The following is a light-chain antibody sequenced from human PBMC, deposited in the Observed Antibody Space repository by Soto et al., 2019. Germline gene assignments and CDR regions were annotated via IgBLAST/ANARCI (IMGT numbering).Light chain of an antibody. CDR3: QQYGTSPRVT. CDR1: QSIISSY. V-gene: IGKV3-20*01. J-gene: IGKJ3*01. Sequence: EIVLTQSPGTLSLSPGERATLSCRASQSIISSYLAWYQQRPGQAPSLLIYGASNRAAGIPDRFSGSGPWTDFTLTISRMEPEDSAVYYYQQYGTSPRVTFGPGTKLDIK. CDR2: GAS.